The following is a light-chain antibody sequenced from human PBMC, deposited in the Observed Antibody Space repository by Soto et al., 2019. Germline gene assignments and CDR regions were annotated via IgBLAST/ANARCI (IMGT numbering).Light chain of an antibody. Sequence: QSALTQPASVSGSPGQSITISCTGTSSDVGAYNFVSWHQQHPGKAPKLMIYNVYDRPSGISYRFSGSKSGNTASLTISGLQGEEEADYYCSAYTVSRTYVFGTGTKVTGL. J-gene: IGLJ1*01. V-gene: IGLV2-14*03. CDR2: NVY. CDR1: SSDVGAYNF. CDR3: SAYTVSRTYV.